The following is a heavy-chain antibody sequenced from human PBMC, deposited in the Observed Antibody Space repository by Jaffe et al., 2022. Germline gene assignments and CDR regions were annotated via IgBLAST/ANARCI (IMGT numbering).Heavy chain of an antibody. Sequence: QVQLQESGPGLVKPSETLSLTCTVSGGSISSYYWSWIRQPPGKGLEWIGYIYYSGSTNYNPSLKSRVTISVDTSKNQFSLKLSSVTAADTAVYYCARIDTIRGDAFDIWGQGTMVTVSS. CDR1: GGSISSYY. CDR3: ARIDTIRGDAFDI. CDR2: IYYSGST. D-gene: IGHD3-9*01. V-gene: IGHV4-59*01. J-gene: IGHJ3*02.